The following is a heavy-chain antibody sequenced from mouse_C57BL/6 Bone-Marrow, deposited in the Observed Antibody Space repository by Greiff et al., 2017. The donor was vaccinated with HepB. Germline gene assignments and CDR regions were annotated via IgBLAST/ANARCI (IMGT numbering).Heavy chain of an antibody. V-gene: IGHV1-64*01. CDR3: ARSGGSSYGDD. D-gene: IGHD1-1*01. J-gene: IGHJ2*01. CDR2: IHPNSGST. CDR1: GYTFTSYW. Sequence: QVQLQQPGAELVKPGASVKLSCKASGYTFTSYWMHWVKQRPGQGLEWIGMIHPNSGSTNYNEKFKSKATLTVDKSSSTAYMQLSSLTSEDSAVYYCARSGGSSYGDDWGKGTTLTVSS.